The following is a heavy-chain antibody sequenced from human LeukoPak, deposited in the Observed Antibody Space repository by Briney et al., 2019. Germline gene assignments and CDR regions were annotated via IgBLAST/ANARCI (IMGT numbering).Heavy chain of an antibody. Sequence: AGSLRLSCAASGFTFSTYWIHWVRHTPGKGLDWVSRINPDGSYTSYADSVKGRFTISRDNARNTLYLQMDSLRVEDTALYYCAMDLAGYHDSWGQGTLVTVSS. CDR3: AMDLAGYHDS. J-gene: IGHJ4*02. CDR2: INPDGSYT. V-gene: IGHV3-74*01. CDR1: GFTFSTYW. D-gene: IGHD3-9*01.